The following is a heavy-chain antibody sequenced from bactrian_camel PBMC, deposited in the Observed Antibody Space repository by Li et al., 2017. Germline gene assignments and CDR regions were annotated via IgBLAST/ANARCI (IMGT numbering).Heavy chain of an antibody. D-gene: IGHD2*01. CDR3: AAAPAWSYSECFRETAYSY. CDR1: GYIYSMDC. V-gene: IGHV3S54*01. J-gene: IGHJ4*01. CDR2: IQHGSGDT. Sequence: HVQLVESGGGTVQTGGSLRLSCTSSGYIYSMDCMGWFRQAPGKEREGVANIQHGSGDTSYADSVKGRFTISRDNAKNTIDLQMNSLKPEDSAKYYCAAAPAWSYSECFRETAYSYWGQGTQVTVS.